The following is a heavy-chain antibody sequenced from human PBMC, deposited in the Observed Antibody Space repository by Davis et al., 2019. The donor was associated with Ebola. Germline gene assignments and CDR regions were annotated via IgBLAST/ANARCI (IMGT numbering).Heavy chain of an antibody. V-gene: IGHV3-21*05. CDR1: GFTFSIYG. CDR2: IGANSEDI. Sequence: PGGSLRLSCAASGFTFSIYGMYWFRQPPGKGLEWVSYIGANSEDISYADSVKGRFTISRDDAKDSYFLDMNSLRDEDMAVYYCARRILGDSRGAVDVWGQGTTVTVSS. CDR3: ARRILGDSRGAVDV. J-gene: IGHJ6*02. D-gene: IGHD2-15*01.